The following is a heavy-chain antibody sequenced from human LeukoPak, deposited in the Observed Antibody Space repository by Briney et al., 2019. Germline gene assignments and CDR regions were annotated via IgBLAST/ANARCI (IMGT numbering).Heavy chain of an antibody. J-gene: IGHJ6*02. CDR1: GFTFSSCA. D-gene: IGHD3-3*02. CDR3: ARDHFNSSWVGIVYYYFGMDV. CDR2: MSYDGSNK. Sequence: GGSLRLSCAASGFTFSSCAMHWVRQAPGKGLEWVAVMSYDGSNKYYADSVKGRFTISRDNSKNILFLQMDSLRAEDTAVYFCARDHFNSSWVGIVYYYFGMDVWGQGTTVAVSS. V-gene: IGHV3-30-3*01.